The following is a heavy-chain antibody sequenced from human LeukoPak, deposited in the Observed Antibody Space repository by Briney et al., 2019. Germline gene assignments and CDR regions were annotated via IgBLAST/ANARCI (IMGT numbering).Heavy chain of an antibody. CDR1: GFTLSPYA. V-gene: IGHV3-23*01. J-gene: IGHJ4*02. CDR2: IFGNGGGI. Sequence: GGSLRLSCTASGFTLSPYAMNWVRQAPGKGLEWVSVIFGNGGGINYAESVKGRFTISRDNSKNTLYLQMNSLRVEDTAVYYCVKDRIPDGFYSVDSWGQGVLVNVSS. D-gene: IGHD5-24*01. CDR3: VKDRIPDGFYSVDS.